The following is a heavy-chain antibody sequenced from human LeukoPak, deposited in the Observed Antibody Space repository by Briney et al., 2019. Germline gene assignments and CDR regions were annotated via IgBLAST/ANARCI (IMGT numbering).Heavy chain of an antibody. Sequence: SETLSLTCTVSGGSISSSSYYWGWIRQPPGKGLEWIGSIYYSGSTYYNPSLKSRVTISVDTSKNQFSLKLSSVTAADTAVYFCARGPYSYDSSGTFDIWGQGTMVTVSS. J-gene: IGHJ3*02. CDR2: IYYSGST. CDR1: GGSISSSSYY. V-gene: IGHV4-39*07. CDR3: ARGPYSYDSSGTFDI. D-gene: IGHD3-22*01.